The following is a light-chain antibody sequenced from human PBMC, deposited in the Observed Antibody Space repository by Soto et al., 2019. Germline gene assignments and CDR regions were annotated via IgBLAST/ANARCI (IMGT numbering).Light chain of an antibody. V-gene: IGKV1-5*01. Sequence: DIQMTQSPSTLAASVGDTVTMTCRSSSKWLAWYQKKPGKAPKLLIYDVSNLERGVPPRFSGSTSWAESTLTITGLQPDDLGTYYCQLTTDFNFGQGTKVEIK. CDR2: DVS. CDR1: SSSKW. CDR3: QLTTDFN. J-gene: IGKJ2*01.